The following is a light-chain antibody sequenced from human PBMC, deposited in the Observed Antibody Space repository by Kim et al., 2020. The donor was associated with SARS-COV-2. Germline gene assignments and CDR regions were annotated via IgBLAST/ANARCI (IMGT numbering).Light chain of an antibody. CDR1: QGISNY. Sequence: DIQMTQSPSSLSASVGDRVTITCRASQGISNYLAWYQQEAGKVPKLLIYAASTMQSGVPSRFSGSGSGTDFTLTISSLQPEDVATYYCQKYNVAPWTFGQGTKVDIK. CDR2: AAS. V-gene: IGKV1-27*01. CDR3: QKYNVAPWT. J-gene: IGKJ1*01.